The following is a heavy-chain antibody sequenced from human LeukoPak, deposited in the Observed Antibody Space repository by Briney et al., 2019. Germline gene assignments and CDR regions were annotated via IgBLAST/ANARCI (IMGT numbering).Heavy chain of an antibody. CDR3: ARGGIVVVPAAIPFDWFDP. CDR1: GYTFTGYY. J-gene: IGHJ5*02. D-gene: IGHD2-2*01. Sequence: ASVKVSCKASGYTFTGYYMHWVRQAPGQGLEWMGIINPSGGSTSYAQKFQGRVTMTRDTSTSTVYMELSSLRSEDTAVYYCARGGIVVVPAAIPFDWFDPWGQGTLVTVSS. V-gene: IGHV1-46*01. CDR2: INPSGGST.